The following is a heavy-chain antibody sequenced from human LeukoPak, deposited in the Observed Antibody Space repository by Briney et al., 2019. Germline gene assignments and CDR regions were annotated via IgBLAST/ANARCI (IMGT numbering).Heavy chain of an antibody. CDR3: VRRVGSSGLGYFQH. CDR1: GDSVSTRSAY. J-gene: IGHJ1*01. CDR2: VFYSGST. V-gene: IGHV4-39*01. D-gene: IGHD6-6*01. Sequence: SETLSLTCVDSGDSVSTRSAYWGWIRQPPGTVLEWIGSVFYSGSTYSNPSLKSRLSIFVDTSKNQFSLSLTSVTAEDTAVYFCVRRVGSSGLGYFQHWGQGTLAIVSS.